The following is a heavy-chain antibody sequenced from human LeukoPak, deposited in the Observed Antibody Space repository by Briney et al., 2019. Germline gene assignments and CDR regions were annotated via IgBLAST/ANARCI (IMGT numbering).Heavy chain of an antibody. V-gene: IGHV4-34*01. CDR2: INHSGRT. CDR3: ARVRGDYYYYYYMDV. Sequence: SETLSLTCAVYGGSFSGYYWSWIRQPPGVGLEWIGEINHSGRTNYNPSLKSRVTISVNTSKNQFSLKLSSVTAADTAVYYCARVRGDYYYYYYMDVWGKGTTVTVSS. J-gene: IGHJ6*03. D-gene: IGHD3-10*01. CDR1: GGSFSGYY.